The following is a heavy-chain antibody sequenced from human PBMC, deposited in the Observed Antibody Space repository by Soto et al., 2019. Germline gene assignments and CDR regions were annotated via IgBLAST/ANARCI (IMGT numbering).Heavy chain of an antibody. J-gene: IGHJ4*02. CDR3: ATDSGTSDY. CDR2: IKQDGSER. V-gene: IGHV3-7*01. CDR1: GFTFSTYW. Sequence: GGSLRLSCATSGFTFSTYWMSWVRQAPGKGLEWVANIKQDGSERYYVDSVKGRFTISRDNAKSSLYLQMNSLRGEDTAVYYCATDSGTSDYWGQGTLVTVSS. D-gene: IGHD1-1*01.